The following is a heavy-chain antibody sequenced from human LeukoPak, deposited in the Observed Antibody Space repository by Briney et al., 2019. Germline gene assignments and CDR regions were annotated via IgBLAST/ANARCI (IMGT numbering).Heavy chain of an antibody. V-gene: IGHV3-48*03. Sequence: GGSLRFSCAASGFTFSSNEMNWVRQGPGKGLEWVSYISISGSTIYYADSVKGRFTISRENAKNSLYLQMNSLRAEDTAVYYCARDTGDIVVVPAAMGFFDYWGQGTLVTVSS. CDR2: ISISGSTI. J-gene: IGHJ4*02. D-gene: IGHD2-2*01. CDR1: GFTFSSNE. CDR3: ARDTGDIVVVPAAMGFFDY.